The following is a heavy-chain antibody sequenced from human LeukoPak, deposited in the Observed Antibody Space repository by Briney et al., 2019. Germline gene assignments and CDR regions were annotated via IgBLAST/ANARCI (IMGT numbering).Heavy chain of an antibody. D-gene: IGHD6-19*01. J-gene: IGHJ4*02. CDR2: ISAYNGNT. Sequence: GASVKVSCKASGYTFTSYGISWVRQAPGQRLEWMGWISAYNGNTNYAQKLQGRVTMTTDTSTSTAYMELRSLRSDDTAVYYCARLVPAIAVAGTRHFDYWGQGTLVTVSS. V-gene: IGHV1-18*01. CDR3: ARLVPAIAVAGTRHFDY. CDR1: GYTFTSYG.